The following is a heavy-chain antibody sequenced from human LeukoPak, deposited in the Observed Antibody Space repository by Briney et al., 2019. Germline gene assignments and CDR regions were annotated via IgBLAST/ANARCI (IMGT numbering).Heavy chain of an antibody. Sequence: ASVKVSCKASGYTFTSYYMHWVRRAPGQGLEWMGIINPSGGSTSYAQKFQGRVTMTRDTSTSTVYMELSSLRSEDTAVYYCARDPGGGYDSSGYYFDYWGQGTLVTVSS. CDR3: ARDPGGGYDSSGYYFDY. D-gene: IGHD3-22*01. CDR2: INPSGGST. V-gene: IGHV1-46*01. CDR1: GYTFTSYY. J-gene: IGHJ4*02.